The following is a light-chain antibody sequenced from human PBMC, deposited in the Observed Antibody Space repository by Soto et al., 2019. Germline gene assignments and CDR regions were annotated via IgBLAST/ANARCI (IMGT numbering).Light chain of an antibody. CDR1: QSVSKY. J-gene: IGKJ4*01. V-gene: IGKV3-11*01. Sequence: ETVLTQSPPTLSLSPGEGATLSCRASQSVSKYLAWYQQKPGQAPRLLIYDASTRATGIPDRFSGSGSGTDFTLTISSLEPEDFADYYCQQRSNWPPSFGGGTKVEIK. CDR3: QQRSNWPPS. CDR2: DAS.